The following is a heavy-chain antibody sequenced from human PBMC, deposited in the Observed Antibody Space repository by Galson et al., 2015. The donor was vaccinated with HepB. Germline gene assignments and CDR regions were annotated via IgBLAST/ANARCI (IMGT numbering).Heavy chain of an antibody. D-gene: IGHD3-22*01. V-gene: IGHV3-53*01. CDR3: ACRGVYDSSGYRFDP. J-gene: IGHJ5*02. CDR2: IYSGGST. CDR1: GFTVSSNY. Sequence: SLRLSCAASGFTVSSNYMSWVRQAPGKGLEWVSVIYSGGSTYYADSVKGRFTISRDNSKNTLYLQMNSLRAEDTAVYYCACRGVYDSSGYRFDPWGQGTLVTVSS.